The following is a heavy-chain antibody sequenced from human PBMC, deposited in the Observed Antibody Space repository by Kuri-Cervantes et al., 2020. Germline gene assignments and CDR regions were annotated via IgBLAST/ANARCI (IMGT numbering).Heavy chain of an antibody. D-gene: IGHD1-1*01. Sequence: GESLKISCRGSGYSFTTYWIGWVRQLPGKGLEWMGIIYPDDSDIKYNPSLKGQVTISADGSINTAYLQWRSLQASDTAMYYCARLDISSTGLPFDDWGQGTLVTVSS. J-gene: IGHJ4*02. CDR1: GYSFTTYW. CDR3: ARLDISSTGLPFDD. V-gene: IGHV5-51*01. CDR2: IYPDDSDI.